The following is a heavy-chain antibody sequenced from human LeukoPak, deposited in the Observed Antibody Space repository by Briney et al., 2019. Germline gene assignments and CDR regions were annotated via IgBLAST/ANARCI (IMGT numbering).Heavy chain of an antibody. CDR1: GFTFSSYA. CDR2: IPGSGAST. J-gene: IGHJ4*02. D-gene: IGHD2-2*01. CDR3: ATGLLSTYYFDF. Sequence: QPGGSLLLSCAASGFTFSSYAMSGGRQAPGKGLEWVSAIPGSGASTYYADSLKGRFTISRDNPKNTLYLQMNSLRAEDTALYYCATGLLSTYYFDFWGQGTLVTVSS. V-gene: IGHV3-23*01.